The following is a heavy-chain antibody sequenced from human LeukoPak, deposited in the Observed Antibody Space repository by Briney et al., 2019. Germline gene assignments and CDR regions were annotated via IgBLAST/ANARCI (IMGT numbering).Heavy chain of an antibody. CDR1: GFTFSNYA. Sequence: PGGSLRLSCEASGFTFSNYAMSWVRQAPGKGLEWVPAISNGGGSTYHADSVKGRFTISRDNSKNTLYLQMNSLRAEDTAVYYCAKGYSSGWYGNFDYWGQGTLVTVSS. D-gene: IGHD6-19*01. J-gene: IGHJ4*02. V-gene: IGHV3-23*01. CDR3: AKGYSSGWYGNFDY. CDR2: ISNGGGST.